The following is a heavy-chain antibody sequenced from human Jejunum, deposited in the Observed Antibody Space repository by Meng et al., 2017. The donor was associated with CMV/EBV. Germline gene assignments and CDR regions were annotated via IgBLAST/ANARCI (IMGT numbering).Heavy chain of an antibody. J-gene: IGHJ4*02. CDR3: AHRLSHPYWNEGVFDR. Sequence: QITLNESGATLVQPTQTLTLTCTFSGFSITTSGVGVGWIREPPGKALVWLAFNYWENDKRYSPSLSNRASTAKDTSKKQVVLTMTNMDPVDTATYYCAHRLSHPYWNEGVFDRWGQGTLVTVSS. CDR2: NYWENDK. V-gene: IGHV2-5*02. CDR1: GFSITTSGVG. D-gene: IGHD1-1*01.